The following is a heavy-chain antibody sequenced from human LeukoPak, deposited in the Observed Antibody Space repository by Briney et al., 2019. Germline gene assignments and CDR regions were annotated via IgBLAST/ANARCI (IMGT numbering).Heavy chain of an antibody. CDR3: ARCLATGGRVSFDY. V-gene: IGHV4-39*01. D-gene: IGHD6-13*01. Sequence: PSQTLSLTRTVSGGSVSDSSFYWGWIRQPPGKGLEWIGSIHSSGNTNYAPSLNSRVTLSVDTSKNQFSLHLSSVTAADTAVYYCARCLATGGRVSFDYWGQGTLVTVSS. J-gene: IGHJ4*02. CDR2: IHSSGNT. CDR1: GGSVSDSSFY.